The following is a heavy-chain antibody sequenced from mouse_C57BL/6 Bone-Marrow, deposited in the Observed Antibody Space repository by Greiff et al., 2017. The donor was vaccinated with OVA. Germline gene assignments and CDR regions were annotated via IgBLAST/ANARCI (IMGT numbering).Heavy chain of an antibody. CDR1: GFTFSSYG. CDR2: ISSGGSYT. Sequence: EVQVVESGGDLVKPGGSLKLSCAASGFTFSSYGMSWVRQTPDKRLEWVATISSGGSYTYYPDSVKGRFTISRDNAKNTLYLQMSSLKSEDTAMYYCARALRLRYYYAMDYWGQGTSVTVSS. CDR3: ARALRLRYYYAMDY. D-gene: IGHD3-2*02. J-gene: IGHJ4*01. V-gene: IGHV5-6*01.